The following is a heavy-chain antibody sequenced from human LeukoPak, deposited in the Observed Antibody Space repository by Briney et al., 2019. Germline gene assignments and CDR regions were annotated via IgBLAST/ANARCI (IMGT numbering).Heavy chain of an antibody. CDR2: INPNSGGT. V-gene: IGHV1-2*02. J-gene: IGHJ4*02. CDR3: ARDCPPERSTSCSQKRDY. D-gene: IGHD2-2*01. Sequence: GASVKVSCKASGYTFTSYYMHWVRQAPGQGLEWMGWINPNSGGTNYAQKFQGRVTMTRDTSISTAYMELSRLRSDDTAVYYCARDCPPERSTSCSQKRDYWGQGTLVTVSS. CDR1: GYTFTSYY.